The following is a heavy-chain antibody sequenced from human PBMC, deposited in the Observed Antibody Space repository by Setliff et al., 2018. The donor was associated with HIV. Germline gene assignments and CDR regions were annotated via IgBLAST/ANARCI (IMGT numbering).Heavy chain of an antibody. CDR2: IDSDGSDT. V-gene: IGHV3-74*01. D-gene: IGHD3-3*01. CDR3: ARGPQYNFWGGYLGL. Sequence: GESLKISCAASGLTFTACGMHWVRQAPGKGLEWVSRIDSDGSDTNYADSVRGRFTISRDNAKNTVYLQLTSLRAEDTAVYYCARGPQYNFWGGYLGLWGQGTLVTVSS. CDR1: GLTFTACG. J-gene: IGHJ4*02.